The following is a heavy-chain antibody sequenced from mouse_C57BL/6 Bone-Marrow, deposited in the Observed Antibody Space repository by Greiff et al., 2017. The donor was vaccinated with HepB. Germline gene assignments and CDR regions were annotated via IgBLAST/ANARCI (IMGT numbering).Heavy chain of an antibody. D-gene: IGHD1-1*01. CDR3: ARVVGILLRHYLDY. V-gene: IGHV1-80*01. CDR1: GYAFSSYW. Sequence: QVQLQQSGAELVKPGASVKISCKASGYAFSSYWMNWVKQRPGKGLEWIGQIYPGDGDTNYNGKFKGKATLTADKSSSTAYMQLSSLTTEDSAVYYCARVVGILLRHYLDYWGQGTTLTVSS. CDR2: IYPGDGDT. J-gene: IGHJ2*01.